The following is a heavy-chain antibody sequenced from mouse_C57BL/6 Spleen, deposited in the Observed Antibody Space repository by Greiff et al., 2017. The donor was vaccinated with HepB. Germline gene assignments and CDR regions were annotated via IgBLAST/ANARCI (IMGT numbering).Heavy chain of an antibody. Sequence: VQLQQSGPELVKPGASVKISCKASGYSFTGYYMNWVKQSPEKSLEWIGEINPSTGGTTYNQKFKAKATLTVDKSSSTAYMQLKSLTSEDSAVYYCARGGSSLWYFDYWGQGTTLTVSS. CDR3: ARGGSSLWYFDY. V-gene: IGHV1-42*01. CDR2: INPSTGGT. CDR1: GYSFTGYY. J-gene: IGHJ2*01. D-gene: IGHD1-1*01.